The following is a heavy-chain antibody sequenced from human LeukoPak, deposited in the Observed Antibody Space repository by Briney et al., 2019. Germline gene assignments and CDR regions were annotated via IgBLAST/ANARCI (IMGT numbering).Heavy chain of an antibody. CDR1: GGTFSSYA. V-gene: IGHV1-69*01. Sequence: SVKVSCKASGGTFSSYAISWVRQAPGQGLEWMGGIIPIFGTANYAQKFQGRVTITADESTSTAYMELSSLRSEDTAVYYCARDPDCSSTSCRYGNWFDPWGQGTLVTVSS. D-gene: IGHD2-2*01. CDR3: ARDPDCSSTSCRYGNWFDP. CDR2: IIPIFGTA. J-gene: IGHJ5*02.